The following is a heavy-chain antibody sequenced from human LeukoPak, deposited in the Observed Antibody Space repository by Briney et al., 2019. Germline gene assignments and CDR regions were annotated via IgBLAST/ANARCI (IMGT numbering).Heavy chain of an antibody. CDR2: INSDGSST. J-gene: IGHJ4*02. D-gene: IGHD6-19*01. Sequence: GGSLRLSCAASGFIFSSYWMHWVRQAPGKGLVWVSRINSDGSSTTCADSVKGRFTISRDNAKNSLYLQMNSLRDEDTALYYCARVPYSTGAFDYWGQGTLVTVSS. CDR3: ARVPYSTGAFDY. V-gene: IGHV3-74*01. CDR1: GFIFSSYW.